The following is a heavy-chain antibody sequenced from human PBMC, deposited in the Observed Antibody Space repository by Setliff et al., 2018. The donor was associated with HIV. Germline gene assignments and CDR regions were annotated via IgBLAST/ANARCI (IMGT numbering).Heavy chain of an antibody. Sequence: GASVKVSCKASGYTFINFYLHWVRLAPGQGLEWMGMVNSGSGSTVFAQKFQGRVTMTTDTSTNTVYLELTSLRSEDTAVYYCARDWEARADYYDTSGQAQYFQHWGQGTLVTVSS. J-gene: IGHJ1*01. CDR1: GYTFINFY. V-gene: IGHV1-46*01. CDR2: VNSGSGST. D-gene: IGHD3-22*01. CDR3: ARDWEARADYYDTSGQAQYFQH.